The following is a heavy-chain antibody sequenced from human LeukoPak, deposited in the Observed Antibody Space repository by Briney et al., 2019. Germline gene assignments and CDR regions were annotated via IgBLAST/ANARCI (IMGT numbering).Heavy chain of an antibody. J-gene: IGHJ5*02. CDR2: IYYSGST. CDR1: GGSISSYY. D-gene: IGHD1-26*01. V-gene: IGHV4-59*01. Sequence: PSETLSLTCTVSGGSISSYYWSWIRQPPGKGLEWIGYIYYSGSTNYNPSLKSRVTISVDTSKNQFSLKLSSVTAADTAVYYCARGGPVGATTRFDPWGQGTLVTVSS. CDR3: ARGGPVGATTRFDP.